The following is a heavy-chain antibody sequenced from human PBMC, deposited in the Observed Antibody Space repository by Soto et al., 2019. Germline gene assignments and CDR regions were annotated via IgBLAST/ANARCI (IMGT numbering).Heavy chain of an antibody. CDR1: GYTCTNYD. CDR2: ISPYTGNT. J-gene: IGHJ6*02. CDR3: ARGYYYGSGRPTPGGMDV. V-gene: IGHV1-18*01. Sequence: QVHLVQSGAEVKKPGASVKVSCKASGYTCTNYDINWVRQAPGQGLEWMGWISPYTGNTNYAQKLQGRVTMTTDTSTSTADMELRSRRSADTAVYYCARGYYYGSGRPTPGGMDVWGQGTTVTVSS. D-gene: IGHD3-10*01.